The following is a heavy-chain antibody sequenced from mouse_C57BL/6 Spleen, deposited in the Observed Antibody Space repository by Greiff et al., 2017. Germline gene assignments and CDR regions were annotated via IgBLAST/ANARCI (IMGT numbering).Heavy chain of an antibody. CDR1: GYTFTSYW. CDR3: SSYYAMDY. J-gene: IGHJ4*01. Sequence: QVQLQQSGTELVKPGASVKLSCKASGYTFTSYWMNWVKQRPGQGLEWIGNINPSNGSTNYNEKFKSKATLTVDKSSSTAYMQLSSLAADDSAIYNCSSYYAMDYWGQGTSVTVSA. V-gene: IGHV1-53*01. CDR2: INPSNGST.